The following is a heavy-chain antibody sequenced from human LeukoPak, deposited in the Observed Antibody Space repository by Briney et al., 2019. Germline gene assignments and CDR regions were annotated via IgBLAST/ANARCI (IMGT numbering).Heavy chain of an antibody. Sequence: ADTLSLTCAVSGYSISSNHWRGWLRHPPGKGLEWIGYIFYAGSTYYNPSLKSRVTMSVDTSKNQFSLRLSSVTAVDTAVYYCARIGPILGAAWVDYWGQGTLVSVSS. D-gene: IGHD3-3*02. CDR2: IFYAGST. CDR1: GYSISSNHW. J-gene: IGHJ4*02. CDR3: ARIGPILGAAWVDY. V-gene: IGHV4-28*01.